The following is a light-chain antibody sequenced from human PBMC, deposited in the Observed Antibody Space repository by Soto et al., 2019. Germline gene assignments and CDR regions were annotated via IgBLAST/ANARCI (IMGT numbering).Light chain of an antibody. J-gene: IGKJ5*01. CDR3: HQYNNWPIS. V-gene: IGKV3-15*01. Sequence: EIVMTQSPATLSVSPGERATLSCRASLSVGSNLAWYQQKPGQAPRLLINGASTRATGIPARFSGSGSGTEFTLTISSLHSEDFAVYYYHQYNNWPISFGQGTRLEIK. CDR2: GAS. CDR1: LSVGSN.